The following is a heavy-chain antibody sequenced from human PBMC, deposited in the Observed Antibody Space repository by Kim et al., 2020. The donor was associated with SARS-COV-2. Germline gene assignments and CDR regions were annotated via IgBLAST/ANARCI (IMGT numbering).Heavy chain of an antibody. CDR2: INPSGGST. J-gene: IGHJ3*02. D-gene: IGHD2-21*02. CDR3: ASPSGRVTAFDAFDI. CDR1: GYTFTSYY. V-gene: IGHV1-46*01. Sequence: ASVKVSCKASGYTFTSYYMHWVRQAPGQGLEWMGIINPSGGSTSYAQKFQGRVTMTRDTSTSTVYMELSSLRSEDTAVYYCASPSGRVTAFDAFDIWGQGTMVTVSS.